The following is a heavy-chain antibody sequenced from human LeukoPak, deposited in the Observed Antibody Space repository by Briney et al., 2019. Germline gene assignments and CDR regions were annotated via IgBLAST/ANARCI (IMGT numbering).Heavy chain of an antibody. J-gene: IGHJ3*02. CDR3: ARDKYGGNSNAFDI. CDR1: GFTFSSYW. Sequence: PGGSLRLFCAASGFTFSSYWMHWVRQVPGKGPVWVSRIGTDGITTTYADYVKGRFTISRDNAKNTLYLQMNSLRAEDTAVYYCARDKYGGNSNAFDIWGQGTLVSVSS. V-gene: IGHV3-74*01. D-gene: IGHD4-23*01. CDR2: IGTDGITT.